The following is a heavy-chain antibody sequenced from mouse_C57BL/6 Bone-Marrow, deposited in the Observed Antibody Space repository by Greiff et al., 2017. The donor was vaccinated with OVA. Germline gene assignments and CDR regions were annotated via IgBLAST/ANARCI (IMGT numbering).Heavy chain of an antibody. Sequence: EVQLVESGGGLVKPGGSLKLSCAASGFTFSDYGMHWVRQAPEKGLEWVAYISSGSSTIYYVDTVKGRFTISRDNAKNTLFLQMTSLRSEDTAMYYCARRYGNYYAMDYWGQGTSVTVSS. D-gene: IGHD2-1*01. CDR3: ARRYGNYYAMDY. CDR2: ISSGSSTI. CDR1: GFTFSDYG. V-gene: IGHV5-17*01. J-gene: IGHJ4*01.